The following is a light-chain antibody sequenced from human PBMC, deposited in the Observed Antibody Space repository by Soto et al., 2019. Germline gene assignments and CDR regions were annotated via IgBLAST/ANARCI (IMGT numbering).Light chain of an antibody. CDR3: AAWDDSLNGSLV. CDR1: SSNIGSNT. V-gene: IGLV1-44*01. J-gene: IGLJ3*02. CDR2: SNN. Sequence: QSALTQPPSASGTPGQRVTISCSGSSSNIGSNTVNWYQQLPGTAPKLLIYSNNQRPSGVPDRFSGSKSGTSASLAISGLQSEDEADYYCAAWDDSLNGSLVFGGGTQLTVL.